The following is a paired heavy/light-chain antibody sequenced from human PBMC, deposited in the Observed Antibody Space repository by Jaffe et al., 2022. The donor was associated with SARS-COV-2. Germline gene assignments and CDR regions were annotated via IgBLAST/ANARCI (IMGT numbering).Light chain of an antibody. V-gene: IGLV2-23*01. J-gene: IGLJ3*02. CDR3: CSHAGSRTLV. CDR1: SSDVGGYNL. Sequence: QSALTQPASVSGSPGQSITISCTGSSSDVGGYNLVSWYQQLPGKAPKLMIFEDTKRPSGVSNRFSGSKSGNTASLTISGLQAEDEADYYCCSHAGSRTLVFGGGTKVTVL. CDR2: EDT.
Heavy chain of an antibody. Sequence: QLQLQESGPGLVKPSETLSLTCTVSGGSITSSSYYWGWIRQPPGKGLEWIGSIFFTGTTYYNPSLKSRVTISADTSKNQISLNLSSVTAADTAVYYCARPSDSSGFYYDYWGQGTLATVSS. CDR1: GGSITSSSYY. CDR3: ARPSDSSGFYYDY. J-gene: IGHJ4*02. CDR2: IFFTGTT. V-gene: IGHV4-39*01. D-gene: IGHD3-22*01.